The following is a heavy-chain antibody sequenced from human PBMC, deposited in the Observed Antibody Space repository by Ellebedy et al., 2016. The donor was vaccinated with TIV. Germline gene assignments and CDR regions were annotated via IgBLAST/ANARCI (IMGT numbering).Heavy chain of an antibody. CDR3: ARVGRNFDY. Sequence: SETLSLTXTVSGGSVSSGSYYWSWIRQPPGKGLEWIGYIYYSGSTNYNPSLKSRVTISVDTSKNQFSLKLSSVTAADTAVYYCARVGRNFDYWGQGTLVTVSS. CDR2: IYYSGST. V-gene: IGHV4-61*01. D-gene: IGHD3-16*01. J-gene: IGHJ4*02. CDR1: GGSVSSGSYY.